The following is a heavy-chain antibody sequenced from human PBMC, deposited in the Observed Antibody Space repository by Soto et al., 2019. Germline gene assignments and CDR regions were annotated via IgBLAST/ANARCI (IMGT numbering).Heavy chain of an antibody. CDR2: IYYSGST. D-gene: IGHD6-19*01. V-gene: IGHV4-30-4*01. CDR3: ARERPDGCRLDP. J-gene: IGHJ5*02. Sequence: QVQLQESGPGLVKPSQTLSLTCTVSGGSISSGDYYWSWIRQPPGKGLEWIGYIYYSGSTYYNPSPTSRVTISVDTSKNQFSLRLSSVTAADTAVYYCARERPDGCRLDPWGQGTLVTVSS. CDR1: GGSISSGDYY.